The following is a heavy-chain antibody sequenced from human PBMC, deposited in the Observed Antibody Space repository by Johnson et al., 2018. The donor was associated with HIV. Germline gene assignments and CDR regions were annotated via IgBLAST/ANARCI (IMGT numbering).Heavy chain of an antibody. CDR1: GFTFSTYA. J-gene: IGHJ3*02. CDR2: ISSNGGST. V-gene: IGHV3-64*01. Sequence: VQLVESGGGVVQPGRSLRLSCAASGFTFSTYAMHWVRQAPGKGLEYVSAISSNGGSTYYANSVKGRFTISRDNSKNTLYLQMGSLRAEDMAVYYCAREGHGAFDIWGQGTMVTVSS. CDR3: AREGHGAFDI.